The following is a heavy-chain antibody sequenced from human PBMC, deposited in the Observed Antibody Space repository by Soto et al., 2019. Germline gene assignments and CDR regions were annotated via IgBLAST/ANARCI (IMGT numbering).Heavy chain of an antibody. CDR3: ARPDTAMVTGYYYYGMDV. Sequence: GASVKVSCKASGGTFSSYAISWVRQAPGQGLEWMGGIIPIFGTANYAQKFQGRVTITADKSTSTAYMELSSLRPEDTAVYYCARPDTAMVTGYYYYGMDVWGQGTTVTVSS. D-gene: IGHD5-18*01. CDR2: IIPIFGTA. CDR1: GGTFSSYA. J-gene: IGHJ6*02. V-gene: IGHV1-69*06.